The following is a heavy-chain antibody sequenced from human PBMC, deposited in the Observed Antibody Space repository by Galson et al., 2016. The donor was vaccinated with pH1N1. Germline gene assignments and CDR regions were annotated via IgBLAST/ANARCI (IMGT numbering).Heavy chain of an antibody. V-gene: IGHV3-7*01. D-gene: IGHD2-15*01. CDR2: INQDGSRK. Sequence: SLRLSCAASGFTFNKYAMTWVRQAPGQGLEWVAKINQDGSRKYYVDSMKGRCTIPRDNAENSLSLQMNSLRVEDTALYYCATEDYSTSLYWGQGILVTVSS. J-gene: IGHJ4*02. CDR3: ATEDYSTSLY. CDR1: GFTFNKYA.